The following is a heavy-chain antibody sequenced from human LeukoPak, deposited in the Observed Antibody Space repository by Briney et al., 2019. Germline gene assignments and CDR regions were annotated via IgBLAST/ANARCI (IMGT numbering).Heavy chain of an antibody. D-gene: IGHD6-6*01. CDR2: INHSGST. V-gene: IGHV4-34*01. Sequence: SETLSLTCAVYGGSFSGYYWSWIRQPPGKGLEWIGEINHSGSTNYNPSLKSRVTISVDTSKNQFSLKLSSVTAADTAVYYCARGAGIAARTYYYYYYMDVWGKGTTVTVSS. J-gene: IGHJ6*03. CDR3: ARGAGIAARTYYYYYYMDV. CDR1: GGSFSGYY.